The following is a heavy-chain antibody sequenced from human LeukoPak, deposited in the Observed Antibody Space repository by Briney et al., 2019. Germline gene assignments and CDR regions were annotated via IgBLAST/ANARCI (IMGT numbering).Heavy chain of an antibody. CDR3: ASTGRYCTSTSCSNSFHY. J-gene: IGHJ4*02. CDR1: GFTFSSYI. V-gene: IGHV3-48*04. CDR2: ISSSSSTI. Sequence: GGSLRLSCAASGFTFSSYIMNWVRQAPGKGLEWVSYISSSSSTIYYADSVKGRFTLSRDNAKNSLYLQMNGLRAEDTAVYYCASTGRYCTSTSCSNSFHYWGQGTLVTVSS. D-gene: IGHD2-2*01.